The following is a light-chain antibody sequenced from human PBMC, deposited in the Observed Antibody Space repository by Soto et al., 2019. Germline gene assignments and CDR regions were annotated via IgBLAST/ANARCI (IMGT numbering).Light chain of an antibody. CDR3: QHRNYWLT. J-gene: IGKJ4*01. CDR2: DAS. V-gene: IGKV3-11*01. Sequence: EPVLTQSPATLSLSPGERATLSCRASQSISNYLAWYQQKPGQTPRLLIYDASNRATGIPARFSGSGSGTDFALTNSSLEPEDFAVYYCQHRNYWLTFGGGTKVDIK. CDR1: QSISNY.